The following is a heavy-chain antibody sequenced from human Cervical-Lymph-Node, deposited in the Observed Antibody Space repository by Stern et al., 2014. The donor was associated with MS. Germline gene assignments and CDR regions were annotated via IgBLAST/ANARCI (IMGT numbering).Heavy chain of an antibody. J-gene: IGHJ6*02. CDR1: GYSFTTYW. Sequence: VQLVQSGAEVKKPGESLKISCKGSGYSFTTYWIGWVRQMPGKGLEWMGIIYPGDSDTRYSPSFQGQVTISPTQSIRTASPQRSSLKASDPAMYYWARRRGADYGMDVWGQGTTVTVSS. CDR3: ARRRGADYGMDV. D-gene: IGHD1-26*01. V-gene: IGHV5-51*03. CDR2: IYPGDSDT.